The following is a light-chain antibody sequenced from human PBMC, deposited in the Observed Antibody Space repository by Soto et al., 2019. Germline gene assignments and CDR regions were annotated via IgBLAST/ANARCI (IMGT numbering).Light chain of an antibody. V-gene: IGKV3-15*01. J-gene: IGKJ4*01. CDR1: QSIRSS. CDR2: GAS. Sequence: DIVMTQSPATLSVSPGERVTLSCRASQSIRSSLAWYQQKPGQTPRLLIYGASTRATGVPAGFSGSGSGTEFTLTISSLQSEDFAVFYCQQYDKLPLTFGGGTKVEI. CDR3: QQYDKLPLT.